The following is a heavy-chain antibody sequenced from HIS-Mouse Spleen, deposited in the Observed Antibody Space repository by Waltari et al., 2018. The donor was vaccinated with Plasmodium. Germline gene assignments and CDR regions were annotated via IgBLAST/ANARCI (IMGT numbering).Heavy chain of an antibody. CDR2: INHSGST. CDR1: GGSFSGYY. D-gene: IGHD6-19*01. CDR3: ARGPGYSSGWYYFDY. J-gene: IGHJ4*02. V-gene: IGHV4-34*01. Sequence: QVQLQQWGAGLLKPSETLSLTCAVYGGSFSGYYWSWIRQPPGQGLEWIGEINHSGSTNYNPSRKSRVTISVDTSKNQFSLKLSSVTAADTAVYYCARGPGYSSGWYYFDYWGQGTLVTVSS.